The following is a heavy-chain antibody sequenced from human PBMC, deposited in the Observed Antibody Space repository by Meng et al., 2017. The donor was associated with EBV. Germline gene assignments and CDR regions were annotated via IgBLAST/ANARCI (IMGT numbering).Heavy chain of an antibody. CDR2: FLPRLGAP. CDR1: GGPFRYYA. CDR3: AHRRDEYSSSWYGWFDP. V-gene: IGHV1-69*01. J-gene: IGHJ5*02. Sequence: QVQLVQSAAEVKKPGSSVKVSCKTSGGPFRYYAISWVRQAPGQGLEWLGGFLPRLGAPNYAQKFHGRVKITADESTSTHYMDLSSLRSEDTATYYCAHRRDEYSSSWYGWFDPWGQGTLVTVSS. D-gene: IGHD6-13*01.